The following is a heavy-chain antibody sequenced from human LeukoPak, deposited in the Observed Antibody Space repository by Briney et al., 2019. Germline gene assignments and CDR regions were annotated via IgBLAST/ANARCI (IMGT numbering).Heavy chain of an antibody. CDR2: VDPTDSST. V-gene: IGHV5-10-1*01. J-gene: IGHJ4*02. Sequence: GESLKISCEASGYSFTSYYINWVRRMPGKGLEWMGRVDPTDSSTNYSPSYQGHVTISADKSISTAYLQWSSLKASDTAMYYCARLGSSWGIDYWGQGTLVTVSS. CDR3: ARLGSSWGIDY. D-gene: IGHD6-13*01. CDR1: GYSFTSYY.